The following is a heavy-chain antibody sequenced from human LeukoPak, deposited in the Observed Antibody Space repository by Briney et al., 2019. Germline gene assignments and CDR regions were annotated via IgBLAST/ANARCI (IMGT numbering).Heavy chain of an antibody. CDR3: ARTSGYYHTPFDY. V-gene: IGHV3-30-3*01. CDR2: ISYDGSNK. Sequence: PGGSLRLSCAASGFTLSSYTMHWVRQAPGKGLEWVAVISYDGSNKYYADSVKGRFTISRDNSKNTLYLQMNSLRAEDTAVCYCARTSGYYHTPFDYWGQGTLVTVSS. CDR1: GFTLSSYT. J-gene: IGHJ4*02. D-gene: IGHD3-22*01.